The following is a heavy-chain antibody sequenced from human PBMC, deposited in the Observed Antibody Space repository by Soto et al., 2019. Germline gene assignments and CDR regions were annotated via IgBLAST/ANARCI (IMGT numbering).Heavy chain of an antibody. D-gene: IGHD3-22*01. CDR3: ARATQSYYDTSGYYSYVH. J-gene: IGHJ4*02. V-gene: IGHV3-20*04. CDR2: INWKGGSK. CDR1: GFTFSSYW. Sequence: GGSLRLSCAASGFTFSSYWMHWVRQAPGKGLEWVAGINWKGGSKGYADSVKGRFTISRDNAKSSLYLQMNNLRAEDTAFYFCARATQSYYDTSGYYSYVHWGQGAQVTVSS.